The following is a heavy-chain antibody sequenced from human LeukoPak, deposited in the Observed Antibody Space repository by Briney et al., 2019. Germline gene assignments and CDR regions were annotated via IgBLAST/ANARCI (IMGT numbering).Heavy chain of an antibody. CDR2: ITSGGTYT. Sequence: GGSLRLSCAASGFTFSTYNMNWVRQAPGKGLEWVSSITSGGTYTYYADSVKGRFTTSRDNAKNSLSLQLSSLRAEDTAVYYCARGHSDILTASYKWTPDYWGQGILVTVSS. D-gene: IGHD3-9*01. CDR1: GFTFSTYN. CDR3: ARGHSDILTASYKWTPDY. J-gene: IGHJ4*02. V-gene: IGHV3-21*06.